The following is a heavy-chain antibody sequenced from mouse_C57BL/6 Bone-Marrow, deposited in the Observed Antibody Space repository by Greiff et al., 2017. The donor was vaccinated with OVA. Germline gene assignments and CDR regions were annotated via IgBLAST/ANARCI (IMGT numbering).Heavy chain of an antibody. J-gene: IGHJ2*01. CDR2: IYPGSGST. CDR1: GYTFTSYW. D-gene: IGHD1-1*01. CDR3: LYYYVRSHIDD. Sequence: VQLQQPGAELVKPGASVKMSCKASGYTFTSYWITWVKQRPGQGLEWIGDIYPGSGSTHYNEKFKSKATLTVDPSSSTAYMQHSSLTSEDSAVYDWLYYYVRSHIDDWGQGTTLTVSS. V-gene: IGHV1-55*01.